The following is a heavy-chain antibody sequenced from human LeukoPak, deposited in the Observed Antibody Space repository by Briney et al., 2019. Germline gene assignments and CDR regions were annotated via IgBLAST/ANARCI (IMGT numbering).Heavy chain of an antibody. D-gene: IGHD2-2*01. Sequence: GGSLRLSCSASGFTFTKYAMTWVRQAPGKGLEWVSSISGSGGSTYYGDSAQGRFTISRDNSRNTLYLQMNSLRAEDTAVYYCATDRGIVVVPAAILEYRGQGTMVTVSS. CDR2: ISGSGGST. CDR1: GFTFTKYA. J-gene: IGHJ4*02. CDR3: ATDRGIVVVPAAILEY. V-gene: IGHV3-23*01.